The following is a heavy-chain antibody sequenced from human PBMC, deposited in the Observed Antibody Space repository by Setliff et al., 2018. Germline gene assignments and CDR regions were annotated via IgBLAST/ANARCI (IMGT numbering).Heavy chain of an antibody. CDR1: GYTFTSYA. CDR3: ARRYNFWSGYFDY. J-gene: IGHJ4*02. D-gene: IGHD3-3*01. Sequence: GASVKVSCKASGYTFTSYAMHWVRQAPGQRLEWMGWINAGNGNTKYSQKFQGRVTITRDTSASTAYMELSSLTSEDTAVYYCARRYNFWSGYFDYWGQGTLVTVSS. CDR2: INAGNGNT. V-gene: IGHV1-3*01.